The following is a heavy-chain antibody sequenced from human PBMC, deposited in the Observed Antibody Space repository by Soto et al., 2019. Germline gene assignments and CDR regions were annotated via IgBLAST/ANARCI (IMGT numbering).Heavy chain of an antibody. CDR1: GGSLSSSNW. Sequence: QVQLRESGPGQVKPSGTLSLTCAVSGGSLSSSNWWSWVRQSPGKGLEYIGEIYHSGSSDYNPSLESRVSMSVDKSKNQFSLRLESLIAADTAVYYCASHSGSYVNNWGQGILVTVSS. CDR3: ASHSGSYVNN. J-gene: IGHJ4*02. CDR2: IYHSGSS. V-gene: IGHV4-4*02. D-gene: IGHD1-26*01.